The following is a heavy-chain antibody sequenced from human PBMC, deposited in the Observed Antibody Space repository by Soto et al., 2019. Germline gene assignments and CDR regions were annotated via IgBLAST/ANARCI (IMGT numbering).Heavy chain of an antibody. V-gene: IGHV3-30*19. Sequence: QVQLVESVGGVVQPGRSLRLSCAPSGFTFSRVGMHWVRPAPGTGLELLALISYDGSNKYYADSVQGRFTISRDNSRSTLYLQMSSLRAEDTAVYYCARDQVYEWDDNFYSGMDVWGQGNTVTVSS. CDR3: ARDQVYEWDDNFYSGMDV. CDR1: GFTFSRVG. D-gene: IGHD2-8*01. CDR2: ISYDGSNK. J-gene: IGHJ6*02.